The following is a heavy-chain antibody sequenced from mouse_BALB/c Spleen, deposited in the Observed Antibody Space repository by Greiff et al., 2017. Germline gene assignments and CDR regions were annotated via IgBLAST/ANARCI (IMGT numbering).Heavy chain of an antibody. CDR1: GFTFNTYA. D-gene: IGHD1-1*01. CDR2: IRSKSNNYAT. J-gene: IGHJ2*01. CDR3: VRQGYYGSSYLDY. Sequence: EVKLVESGGGLVQPKGSLKLSCAASGFTFNTYAMNWVRQAPGKGLEWVARIRSKSNNYATYYADSVKDRFTISRDDSQSMLYLQMNNLKTEDTAMYYCVRQGYYGSSYLDYWGQGTTLTVSS. V-gene: IGHV10-1*02.